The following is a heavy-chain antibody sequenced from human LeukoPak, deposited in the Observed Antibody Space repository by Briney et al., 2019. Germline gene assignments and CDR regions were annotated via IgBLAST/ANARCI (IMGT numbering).Heavy chain of an antibody. CDR3: AKDTSPMAVDY. CDR2: ISYDRSNK. J-gene: IGHJ4*02. V-gene: IGHV3-30*18. D-gene: IGHD6-19*01. CDR1: GFTFSSYG. Sequence: GRSLRLSCAASGFTFSSYGMHWVRQAPDKGLEWVAVISYDRSNKYYADSVKGRFTISRDNSKNTLYLQMNSLRAEDTAVYYCAKDTSPMAVDYWGQGTLVTVSS.